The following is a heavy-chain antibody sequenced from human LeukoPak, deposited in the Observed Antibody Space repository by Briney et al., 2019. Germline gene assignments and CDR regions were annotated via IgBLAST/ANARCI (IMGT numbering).Heavy chain of an antibody. CDR1: GFTFSSYG. D-gene: IGHD1-26*01. Sequence: GGSLSLFCAASGFTFSSYGVYLVRQARGKGLEWVVFMREDGSKKHYADSVQGRFTISRDNTKNTRYLQTSSLRVEHTTVYYWAKEVGPGGFANWGQGAPGSLSS. CDR2: MREDGSKK. J-gene: IGHJ4*02. CDR3: AKEVGPGGFAN. V-gene: IGHV3-30*02.